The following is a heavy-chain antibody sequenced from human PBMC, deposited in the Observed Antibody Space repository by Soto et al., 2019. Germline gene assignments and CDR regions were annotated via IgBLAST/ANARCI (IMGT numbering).Heavy chain of an antibody. V-gene: IGHV1-69*02. CDR3: ASRMNPDDERDFWSGYFPPLDY. D-gene: IGHD3-3*01. Sequence: ASVKVSCKASGGTFSSYTISWVRQAPGQGLEWMGRIIPILGIANYAQKFQGRVTITADKSTSTAYMELSSVRSEDTAVYYCASRMNPDDERDFWSGYFPPLDYWGQGTLVTVSS. CDR1: GGTFSSYT. J-gene: IGHJ4*02. CDR2: IIPILGIA.